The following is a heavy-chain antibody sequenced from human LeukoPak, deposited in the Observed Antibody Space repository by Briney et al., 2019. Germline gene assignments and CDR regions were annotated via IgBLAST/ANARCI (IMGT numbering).Heavy chain of an antibody. D-gene: IGHD6-19*01. CDR2: ISSGGTST. CDR1: GFTFSSYA. V-gene: IGHV3-23*01. J-gene: IGHJ4*02. Sequence: GGSLRLSCAAYGFTFSSYAMNWVRQAPGKGLDSVSGISSGGTSTYFADSVKGRFTISRDNPKNTLYLQMNSLRAEDTAVYYCAKLRASGSGCSNYWGQGTLVTVSS. CDR3: AKLRASGSGCSNY.